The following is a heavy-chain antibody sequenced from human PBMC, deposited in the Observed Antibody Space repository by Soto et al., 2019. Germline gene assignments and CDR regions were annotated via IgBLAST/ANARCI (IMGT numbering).Heavy chain of an antibody. V-gene: IGHV5-10-1*01. D-gene: IGHD6-6*01. Sequence: GESLKLSCKGSGYSFTSYWISWVRQMPGKGLEWMGRIDPSDSYTNYSPSFQGHVTISADKSISTAYLQWSSLKASDTAMYYCARHSPRAASRVAHADWLEHWGQGTLVTV. CDR1: GYSFTSYW. CDR2: IDPSDSYT. J-gene: IGHJ5*02. CDR3: ARHSPRAASRVAHADWLEH.